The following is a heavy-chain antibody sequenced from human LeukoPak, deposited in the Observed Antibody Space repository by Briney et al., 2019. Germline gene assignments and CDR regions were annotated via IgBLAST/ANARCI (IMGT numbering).Heavy chain of an antibody. V-gene: IGHV4-61*02. Sequence: SQTLSLTCTVSGGSISSGSYYWSWIRQPAGKGLEWIGRIYTSGSTNYNPSLKSRVTISVDTSKNQFSLKLSSVTAADTAVYYCARVGDYGWFDPWGQGTLVTVSS. CDR3: ARVGDYGWFDP. CDR2: IYTSGST. J-gene: IGHJ5*02. D-gene: IGHD4-17*01. CDR1: GGSISSGSYY.